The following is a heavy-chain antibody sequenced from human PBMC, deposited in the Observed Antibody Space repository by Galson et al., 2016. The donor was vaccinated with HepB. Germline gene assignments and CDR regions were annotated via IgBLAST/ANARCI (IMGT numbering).Heavy chain of an antibody. CDR1: GFIFSNYA. Sequence: SLRLSCAASGFIFSNYAMTWVRQAPGKGLEWVSSLTGSGCKTYYSDSVKGRFIISRDSSKNTVYLQMNTLRAEDTALYYCAKSSGSYTPDYCDYWGQGTRVTVSS. V-gene: IGHV3-23*01. CDR2: LTGSGCKT. CDR3: AKSSGSYTPDYCDY. J-gene: IGHJ4*02. D-gene: IGHD1-26*01.